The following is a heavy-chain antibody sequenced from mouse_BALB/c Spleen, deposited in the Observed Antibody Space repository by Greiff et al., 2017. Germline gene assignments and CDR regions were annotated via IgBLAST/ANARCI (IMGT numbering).Heavy chain of an antibody. CDR2: IDPANGNT. V-gene: IGHV14-3*02. J-gene: IGHJ4*01. Sequence: VQLKQSGAELVKPGASVKLSCTASGFNIKDTYMHWVKQRPEQGLEWIGRIDPANGNTKYDPKFQGKATITADTSSNTAYLQLSSLTSEDTAVYYCAREGDGYDDYAMDYWGQGTSVTVSS. D-gene: IGHD2-2*01. CDR3: AREGDGYDDYAMDY. CDR1: GFNIKDTY.